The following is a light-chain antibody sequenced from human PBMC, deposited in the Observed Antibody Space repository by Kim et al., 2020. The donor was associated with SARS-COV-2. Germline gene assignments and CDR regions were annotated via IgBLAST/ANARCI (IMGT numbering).Light chain of an antibody. CDR3: QMWDSSSDRV. Sequence: VAPGQTARITCGGNNIGGYSVHWYQQKPGQAPVVVIYYDSDRPSGIPERFSGSNSGNTATLTISRVEAGDEADYYCQMWDSSSDRVFGGGTQLTVL. CDR2: YDS. V-gene: IGLV3-21*04. CDR1: NIGGYS. J-gene: IGLJ3*02.